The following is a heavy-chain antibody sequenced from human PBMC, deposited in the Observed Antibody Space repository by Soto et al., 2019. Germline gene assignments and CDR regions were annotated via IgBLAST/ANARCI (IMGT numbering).Heavy chain of an antibody. V-gene: IGHV1-69*13. CDR1: GGTFSSYA. CDR3: ARLPADYYDSSGYMEPFDY. D-gene: IGHD3-22*01. J-gene: IGHJ4*02. Sequence: SVKVSCKASGGTFSSYAISWVRQAPGQGLEWMGGIIPIFGTANYAQKFQGRVTITADESTSTAYMELSSLRSEDTAVYYCARLPADYYDSSGYMEPFDYWGQGTLVTVS. CDR2: IIPIFGTA.